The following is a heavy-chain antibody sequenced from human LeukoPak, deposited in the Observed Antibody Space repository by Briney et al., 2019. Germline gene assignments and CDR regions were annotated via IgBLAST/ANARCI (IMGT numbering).Heavy chain of an antibody. CDR2: ISWNSGSI. CDR1: GFTFDDYA. D-gene: IGHD3-22*01. J-gene: IGHJ6*03. CDR3: AKGSKLVVITRDHYMAV. Sequence: GRSLRLSCAASGFTFDDYAMHWVRQAPGKGLEWVSGISWNSGSIGYADSVKGRFAISRDNAKNSLYLQMNSLRAVDMALYYCAKGSKLVVITRDHYMAVWGKGTTVTISS. V-gene: IGHV3-9*03.